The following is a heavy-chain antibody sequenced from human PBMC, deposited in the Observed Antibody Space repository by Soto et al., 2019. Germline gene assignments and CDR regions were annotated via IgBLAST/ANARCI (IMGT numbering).Heavy chain of an antibody. CDR1: GDTFTNFG. Sequence: HLVQSGPQVKKPGASVSVSCKTSGDTFTNFGLSWVRQAPGQGLEWMGWIATYNSNRNYAQKFHGRLTLTTDTSTSTAYMELKSLTYDDTAVYYCARVVRGVVNWFDPWGQGTLVTVSS. CDR2: IATYNSNR. J-gene: IGHJ5*02. CDR3: ARVVRGVVNWFDP. V-gene: IGHV1-18*01. D-gene: IGHD3-10*01.